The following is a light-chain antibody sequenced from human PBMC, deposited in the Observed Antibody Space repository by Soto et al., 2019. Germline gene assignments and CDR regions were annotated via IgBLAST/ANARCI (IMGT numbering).Light chain of an antibody. V-gene: IGKV3-20*01. CDR1: QSFTSSY. Sequence: EVVLTQSPDTLSLSPGDRATLSCRASQSFTSSYLAWYQQKPGQPPRLIISGVSTRATGIPERFSGSGSGTDFTLTIARLEPEDFALYYCQQYHTSPLTFGQGTKVDIK. CDR3: QQYHTSPLT. CDR2: GVS. J-gene: IGKJ1*01.